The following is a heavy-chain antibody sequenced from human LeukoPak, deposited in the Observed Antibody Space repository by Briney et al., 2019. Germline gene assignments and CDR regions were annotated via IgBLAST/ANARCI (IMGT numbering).Heavy chain of an antibody. Sequence: SETLSLTCSVSGDSISIYYWNWIRQPPGKGLEWIGYIDHTGSTNYNPSLDSRVTISRDTSTNHFSLKLSSVTAADTAVYYCARGVAVAGHYYYMDVWGKGTTVTVSS. CDR3: ARGVAVAGHYYYMDV. CDR1: GDSISIYY. CDR2: IDHTGST. D-gene: IGHD6-19*01. V-gene: IGHV4-59*01. J-gene: IGHJ6*03.